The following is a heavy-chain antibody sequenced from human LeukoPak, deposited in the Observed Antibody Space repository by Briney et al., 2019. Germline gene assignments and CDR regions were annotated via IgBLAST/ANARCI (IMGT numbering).Heavy chain of an antibody. V-gene: IGHV4-39*01. D-gene: IGHD1-7*01. CDR2: IHYTGNT. Sequence: SETLSLTCTVSGGSISISAYYWGWLRQTPGKGLEWIGSIHYTGNTYYDQSLKSRVTITIDTSNNQFFLKLTSVAAADTAVYYCARRNWNYENWLDPWGQGTLVTVSS. CDR3: ARRNWNYENWLDP. J-gene: IGHJ5*02. CDR1: GGSISISAYY.